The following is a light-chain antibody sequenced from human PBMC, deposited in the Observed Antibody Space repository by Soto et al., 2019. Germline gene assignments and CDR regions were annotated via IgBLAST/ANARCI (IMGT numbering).Light chain of an antibody. J-gene: IGKJ5*01. CDR3: MQGTHWPIT. V-gene: IGKV2-30*01. CDR1: QRLVYSDGHTY. Sequence: DFVMTESPLSLPVTMGQPASFSCRSRQRLVYSDGHTYLNWCSQRQGPSPRRXIYKVSNRDSGVPARFRGSGSGTDVALKITRVAAEDVGVYYCMQGTHWPITFGQGTRLEIK. CDR2: KVS.